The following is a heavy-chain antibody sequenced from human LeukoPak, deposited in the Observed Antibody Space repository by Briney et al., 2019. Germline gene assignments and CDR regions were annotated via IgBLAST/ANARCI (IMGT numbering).Heavy chain of an antibody. D-gene: IGHD2-21*02. CDR1: GFAFYDYA. Sequence: GGSLRLSCAASGFAFYDYAMSWVRQPPGKGLEWVSGINDNGAKTFYADSVKGRLTISRDNSRSTLYLQMNNLRADDTAVYYCAKGHGVVTFNELFSWGQGTLVTVSS. CDR2: INDNGAKT. J-gene: IGHJ4*02. V-gene: IGHV3-23*01. CDR3: AKGHGVVTFNELFS.